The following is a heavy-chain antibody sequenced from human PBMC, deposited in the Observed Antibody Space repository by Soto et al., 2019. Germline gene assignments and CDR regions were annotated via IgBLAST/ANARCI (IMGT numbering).Heavy chain of an antibody. CDR2: IWYDGSNK. J-gene: IGHJ4*02. V-gene: IGHV3-33*01. CDR3: ARELSGWFDY. Sequence: QVQLVESGGGVVQPGRSLRLSCAASGFTFSSYGMHWVRQAPGKGLEWVAVIWYDGSNKYYADSVKGRFTISRDNSKNTLDLQMNSLRAEDTAVYYCARELSGWFDYWGQGTLVTVSS. CDR1: GFTFSSYG. D-gene: IGHD6-19*01.